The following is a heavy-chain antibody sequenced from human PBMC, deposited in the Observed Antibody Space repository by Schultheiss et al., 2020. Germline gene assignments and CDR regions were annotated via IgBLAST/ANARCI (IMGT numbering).Heavy chain of an antibody. CDR2: ISAYNGNT. D-gene: IGHD2-15*01. J-gene: IGHJ6*02. CDR3: ARGDCSGGSCPKRRYYYYGMDV. CDR1: GYTFAAYY. Sequence: ASVKVSCKASGYTFAAYYMHWVRQAPGQGLEWMGWISAYNGNTNYAQKFQGRVTMTRNTSISTAYMELSSLRSEDTAVYYCARGDCSGGSCPKRRYYYYGMDVWGQGTTVTVSS. V-gene: IGHV1-8*02.